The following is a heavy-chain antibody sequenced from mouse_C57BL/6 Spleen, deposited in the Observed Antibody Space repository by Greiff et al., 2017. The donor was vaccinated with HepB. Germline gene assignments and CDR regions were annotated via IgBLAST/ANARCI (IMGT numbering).Heavy chain of an antibody. J-gene: IGHJ4*01. CDR2: IDPEDGDT. D-gene: IGHD2-5*01. CDR1: GFNIKDYY. V-gene: IGHV14-1*01. CDR3: TTAYYSNQLMDY. Sequence: EVQLQQSGAELVRPGASVKLSCTASGFNIKDYYMHWVKQRPEQGLEWIGRIDPEDGDTEYAPKFQGKATMTADTSSNTAYLQLSSLTSEDTAVYYCTTAYYSNQLMDYWGQGTSVTVSS.